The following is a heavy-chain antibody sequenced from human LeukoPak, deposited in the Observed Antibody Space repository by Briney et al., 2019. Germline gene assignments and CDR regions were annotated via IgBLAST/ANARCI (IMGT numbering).Heavy chain of an antibody. CDR3: TRRQWSGYEGYFDY. D-gene: IGHD6-25*01. V-gene: IGHV6-1*01. CDR2: TYFSSKWND. Sequence: SQTLSLTCAIPGDSVSSGSSSWNWFRQSPSRGLEWLGRTYFSSKWNDDYAESLKSRITISPDTSRNQVSLQLNSVTPEDTAVYYCTRRQWSGYEGYFDYWGQGTLVTVSS. J-gene: IGHJ4*02. CDR1: GDSVSSGSSS.